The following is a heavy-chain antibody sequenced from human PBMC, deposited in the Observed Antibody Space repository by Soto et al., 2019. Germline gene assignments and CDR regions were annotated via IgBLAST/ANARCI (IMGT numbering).Heavy chain of an antibody. CDR1: GYTFTSYA. V-gene: IGHV1-3*05. CDR3: ARGSGYYYCDDY. Sequence: QVQLVQSGAEEKKPGASVKVSCKASGYTFTSYAMHWVRQAPGQRLEWMGWINAGNGNTKYSQKFQGRVTITRDTSASTAYMGLSRLRSEDTAVYYCARGSGYYYCDDYWGQGTLVTVSS. CDR2: INAGNGNT. D-gene: IGHD3-22*01. J-gene: IGHJ4*02.